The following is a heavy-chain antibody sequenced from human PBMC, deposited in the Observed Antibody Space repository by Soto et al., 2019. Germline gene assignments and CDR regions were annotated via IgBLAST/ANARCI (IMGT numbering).Heavy chain of an antibody. D-gene: IGHD5-12*01. CDR1: GYSFTSYW. CDR3: ARGGTGYSGYDMYNWFDP. V-gene: IGHV5-51*01. J-gene: IGHJ5*02. CDR2: IYPGDSDT. Sequence: PGESLKISCKGSGYSFTSYWIGWVRQMPGKGLEWMGIIYPGDSDTRYSPSFQGQVTISADKSISTAYLQWSSLKAADTAVYYCARGGTGYSGYDMYNWFDPWGQGTLVTVSS.